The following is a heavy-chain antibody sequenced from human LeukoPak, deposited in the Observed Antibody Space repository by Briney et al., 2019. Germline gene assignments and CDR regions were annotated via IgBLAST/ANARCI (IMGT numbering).Heavy chain of an antibody. Sequence: SETLSLTCTVSGGSISSSSYYWGWIRQPPGKGLEWIGSIYCSGSTYYNPSLKSRVTISVDTSKNQFSLKLSSVTAADTAVYYCARSGGGLYYDILTGWPTNGFDPWGQGTLVTVSS. V-gene: IGHV4-39*01. CDR3: ARSGGGLYYDILTGWPTNGFDP. CDR2: IYCSGST. J-gene: IGHJ5*02. D-gene: IGHD3-9*01. CDR1: GGSISSSSYY.